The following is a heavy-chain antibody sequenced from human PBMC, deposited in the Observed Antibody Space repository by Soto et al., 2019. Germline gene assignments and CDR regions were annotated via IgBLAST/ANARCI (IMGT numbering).Heavy chain of an antibody. CDR2: IYYSGST. CDR3: ARGLYSYGSGTPDKFDY. V-gene: IGHV4-59*01. D-gene: IGHD3-10*01. CDR1: GGSISSYY. J-gene: IGHJ4*02. Sequence: SETLSLTCTVSGGSISSYYWSWIRQPPGKGQESIGYIYYSGSTNYNPSLKSRVTISVDTSKNQFSLKLSSVTAADTAVYYCARGLYSYGSGTPDKFDYWGQGTLVTVSS.